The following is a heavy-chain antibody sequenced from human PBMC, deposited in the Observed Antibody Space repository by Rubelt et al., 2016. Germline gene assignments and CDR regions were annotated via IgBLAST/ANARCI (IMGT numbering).Heavy chain of an antibody. Sequence: QLQLQESGPGLVKPSETLSLTCTVSGGSISSSSYYWGWIRQPPGKGLEWIGSIYYSGSTYYNPSLKIRVTISGETSKNRFSLKRSSVTAAETAVYYGARGYSYGYERAYYFDYWGQGTLVTVSS. CDR2: IYYSGST. V-gene: IGHV4-39*01. D-gene: IGHD5-18*01. CDR1: GGSISSSSYY. CDR3: ARGYSYGYERAYYFDY. J-gene: IGHJ4*02.